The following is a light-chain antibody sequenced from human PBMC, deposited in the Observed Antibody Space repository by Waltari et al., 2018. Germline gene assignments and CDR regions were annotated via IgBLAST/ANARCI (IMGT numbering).Light chain of an antibody. CDR3: QQYNSYPLT. Sequence: DIQMTQSPSTLSASVGDRVTITCRAIQSISSWLAWYQQKPGKAPKLLIYKASSLESGVPSRFRGSGSGTEFTLTISSLQPDDFATYYCQQYNSYPLTFGGGTKVEIK. J-gene: IGKJ4*01. V-gene: IGKV1-5*03. CDR2: KAS. CDR1: QSISSW.